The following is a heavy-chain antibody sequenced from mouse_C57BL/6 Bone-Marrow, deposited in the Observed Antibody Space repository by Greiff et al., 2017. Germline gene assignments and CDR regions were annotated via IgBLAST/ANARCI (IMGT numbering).Heavy chain of an antibody. Sequence: QVQLQQSGAELARPGASVKLSCKASGYTFTSYGISWVKQRTGQGLEWIGEIYPRSGNTYYNEKFKSKATLTVDKSSSTAYMQLSSLTSEDSAVYYCARNHYYGSSYWYFDVWGTGTTVTVSS. CDR3: ARNHYYGSSYWYFDV. V-gene: IGHV1-81*01. J-gene: IGHJ1*03. D-gene: IGHD1-1*01. CDR1: GYTFTSYG. CDR2: IYPRSGNT.